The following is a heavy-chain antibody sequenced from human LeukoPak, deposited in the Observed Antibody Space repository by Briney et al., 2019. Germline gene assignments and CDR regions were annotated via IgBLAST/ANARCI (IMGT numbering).Heavy chain of an antibody. D-gene: IGHD6-19*01. V-gene: IGHV4-4*07. CDR3: ARRDISSGWSFDY. Sequence: PSETLSLTCTVSGGSISNYHWSWIRQPAGMGLEWIGQIHTSGSTNYNPPLKSRVSMSIDTTEDQVSLTIRSVTAADTAFYYCARRDISSGWSFDYWGQGTLVTVSS. CDR2: IHTSGST. J-gene: IGHJ4*02. CDR1: GGSISNYH.